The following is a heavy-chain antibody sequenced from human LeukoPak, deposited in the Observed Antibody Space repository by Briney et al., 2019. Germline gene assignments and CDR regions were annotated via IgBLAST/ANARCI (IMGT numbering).Heavy chain of an antibody. CDR3: ARVNGGYDGNGFDV. CDR1: GFTFSSYE. J-gene: IGHJ3*01. CDR2: ISNTGNHI. V-gene: IGHV3-21*06. D-gene: IGHD2-8*01. Sequence: KPGGSLRLSCAASGFTFSSYEMNWVRQAPGKGLEWVSSISNTGNHIYYADSVTGRFTISRDNAKGSLHLLMNSLRAEDTAVYYCARVNGGYDGNGFDVWGQGTMVSVSS.